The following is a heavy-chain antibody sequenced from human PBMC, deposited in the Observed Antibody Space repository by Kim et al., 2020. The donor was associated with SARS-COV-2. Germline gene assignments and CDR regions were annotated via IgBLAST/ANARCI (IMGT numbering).Heavy chain of an antibody. D-gene: IGHD3-3*01. V-gene: IGHV4-34*01. J-gene: IGHJ6*02. CDR1: GGSFSGYY. CDR3: ARGNRVNVTIFGVVIPYYYGMDV. CDR2: INHSGST. Sequence: SETLSLTCAVYGGSFSGYYWSWIRQPPGKGLEWIGEINHSGSTNYNPSLKSRVTISVDTSKNQFSLKLSSVTAADTAVYYCARGNRVNVTIFGVVIPYYYGMDVWGQGTTVTVSS.